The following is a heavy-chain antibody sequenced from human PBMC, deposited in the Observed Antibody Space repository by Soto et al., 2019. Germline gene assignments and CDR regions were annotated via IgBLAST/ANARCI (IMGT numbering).Heavy chain of an antibody. CDR3: AKEGGLSGSYYISSSYYFDY. Sequence: GGSLRLSCAASGFTFSSYAMSWVRQAPGKGLEWVSGISGSGGTTYYADSVKGRFTISRDNSKNTLYLQMNSLRAEDTSVYYCAKEGGLSGSYYISSSYYFDYWGQGTLVTVSS. D-gene: IGHD1-26*01. J-gene: IGHJ4*02. CDR2: ISGSGGTT. V-gene: IGHV3-23*01. CDR1: GFTFSSYA.